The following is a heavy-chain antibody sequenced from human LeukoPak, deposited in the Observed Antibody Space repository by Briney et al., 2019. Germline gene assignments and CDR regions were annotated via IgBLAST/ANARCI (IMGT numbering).Heavy chain of an antibody. D-gene: IGHD6-19*01. CDR3: ARHGLYSSGWSPYYYYGMDV. V-gene: IGHV4-34*01. CDR1: GGSFSGYY. J-gene: IGHJ6*02. CDR2: INHSGST. Sequence: SETLSLTCAVYGGSFSGYYWSWIRQPPGKGLEWIGEINHSGSTNYNPSLKSRVTISVDTSKNQFSLKLSSVTAADTAVYYCARHGLYSSGWSPYYYYGMDVWGQGTTVTVSS.